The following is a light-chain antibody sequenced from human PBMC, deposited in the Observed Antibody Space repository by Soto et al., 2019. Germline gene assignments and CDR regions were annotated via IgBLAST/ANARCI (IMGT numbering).Light chain of an antibody. V-gene: IGKV3-20*01. CDR1: QSIGNY. J-gene: IGKJ5*01. Sequence: EVVLTQSPATLSLSPGEGATLSCRASQSIGNYLAWYQQKPGQAPRLLIYGASTRATGIPDRFSGSGSGTDFSLTIRGLRPEDFAVYYCQQYRMSPNTFGQGTRLEIK. CDR3: QQYRMSPNT. CDR2: GAS.